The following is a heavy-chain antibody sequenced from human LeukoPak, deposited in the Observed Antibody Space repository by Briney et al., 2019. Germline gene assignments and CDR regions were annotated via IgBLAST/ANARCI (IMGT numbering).Heavy chain of an antibody. CDR2: IYYSGST. CDR3: ARDSRRYSSSWYAGFDY. Sequence: SETLSLTCTVSGGSISSYYWSWIRQPPGKGLERIGYIYYSGSTNYNPSLKSRVTISVDTSKNQFSLKLSSVTAADTAVYYCARDSRRYSSSWYAGFDYWGQGTLVTVSS. J-gene: IGHJ4*02. V-gene: IGHV4-59*01. CDR1: GGSISSYY. D-gene: IGHD6-13*01.